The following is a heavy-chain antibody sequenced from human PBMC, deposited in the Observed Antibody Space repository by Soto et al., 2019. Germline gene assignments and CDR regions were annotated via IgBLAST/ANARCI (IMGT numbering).Heavy chain of an antibody. CDR1: GGTFSSYA. V-gene: IGHV1-69*01. CDR3: ARDRYSSGWDHWYFDL. J-gene: IGHJ2*01. D-gene: IGHD6-19*01. Sequence: QVQLVQSGAEVKKPGSSVKVSCKAYGGTFSSYAISWVRQAPGQGLEWMGGIIPIFGTANYAQKCQGRVTITADEDTSTEYMELRSLRSEDTAVYYCARDRYSSGWDHWYFDLWGLGTLFTVSS. CDR2: IIPIFGTA.